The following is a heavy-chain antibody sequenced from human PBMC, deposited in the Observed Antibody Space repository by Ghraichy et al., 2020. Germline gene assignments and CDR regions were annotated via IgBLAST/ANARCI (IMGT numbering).Heavy chain of an antibody. D-gene: IGHD2-21*02. CDR1: GFTFSSYS. V-gene: IGHV3-48*02. CDR3: ARGGAQREVTAVPAFDI. Sequence: GGSLRLSCAASGFTFSSYSMNWVRQAPGKGLEWVSYISSSSSTIYYADSVKGRFTISRDNAKNSLYLQMNSLRDEDTAVYYCARGGAQREVTAVPAFDIWGQGTMVTVSS. CDR2: ISSSSSTI. J-gene: IGHJ3*02.